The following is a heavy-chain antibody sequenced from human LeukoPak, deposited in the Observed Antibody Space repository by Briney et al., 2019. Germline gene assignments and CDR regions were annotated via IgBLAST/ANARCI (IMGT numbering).Heavy chain of an antibody. D-gene: IGHD6-19*01. CDR3: AKAATPYSSGYNWFDP. V-gene: IGHV3-9*01. J-gene: IGHJ5*02. Sequence: PGRSLRLSCAASGFTFSSYAMHWVRQAPGKGLEWVSGISWNSGSIGYADSVKGRFTISRDNAKNSLYLQMNSLRAEDTALYYCAKAATPYSSGYNWFDPWGQGTLVTVSS. CDR2: ISWNSGSI. CDR1: GFTFSSYA.